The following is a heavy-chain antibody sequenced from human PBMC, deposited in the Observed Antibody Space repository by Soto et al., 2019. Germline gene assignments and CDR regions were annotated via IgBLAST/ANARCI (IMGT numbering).Heavy chain of an antibody. CDR3: ARDYSHSGRYAPWFDP. CDR2: INPNSGGT. D-gene: IGHD3-10*01. V-gene: IGHV1-2*04. Sequence: GASAEVSWEACGYTFTGYYMHWVRQAPGQGLEWMGWINPNSGGTNYAQKFQGWVTMTRDTSISTAYMELNSLRSEDTAMYYCARDYSHSGRYAPWFDPWGQGTLVTVPS. J-gene: IGHJ5*02. CDR1: GYTFTGYY.